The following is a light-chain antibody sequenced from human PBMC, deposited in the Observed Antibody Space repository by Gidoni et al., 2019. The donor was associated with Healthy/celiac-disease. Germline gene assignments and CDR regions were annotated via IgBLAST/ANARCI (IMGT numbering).Light chain of an antibody. CDR2: ASS. V-gene: IGKV1-39*01. CDR3: QQSYSTPYT. CDR1: QSISSY. J-gene: IGKJ2*01. Sequence: DIQMTQSPSSLSASVGDRVTITCRASQSISSYLNWYQQKPGKAPKLLIYASSSLQSVVPSRFSGSGSGTDFTLTSSSLQPEDFATYYCQQSYSTPYTFXQXTKLEIK.